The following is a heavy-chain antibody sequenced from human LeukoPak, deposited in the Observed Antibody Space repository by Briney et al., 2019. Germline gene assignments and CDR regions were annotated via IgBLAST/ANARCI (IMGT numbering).Heavy chain of an antibody. CDR3: ATGPRNDP. J-gene: IGHJ5*02. CDR1: GYTFTSYD. CDR2: MNPNSGNT. D-gene: IGHD1-14*01. Sequence: ASVKVSCKASGYTFTSYDINWVRQATGQGLEWMGWMNPNSGNTGYAQKFQGRVTMSRDTSTTTAYMELSGLRSNDTAVYFCATGPRNDPWGQGTLVTVSS. V-gene: IGHV1-8*01.